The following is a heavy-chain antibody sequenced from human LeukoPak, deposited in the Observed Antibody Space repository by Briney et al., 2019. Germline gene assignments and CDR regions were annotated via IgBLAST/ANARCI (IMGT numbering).Heavy chain of an antibody. CDR3: ARRRDGYNYVGTDY. CDR2: IYPGDSDT. CDR1: GYNFTNYW. V-gene: IGHV5-51*01. Sequence: NRGESLKISCKGSGYNFTNYWIGWVRQMPGKGLEWMGIIYPGDSDTTCSPSFQGQVTISADKSISTAYLQWSSLKASDTAMYYCARRRDGYNYVGTDYWGQGTLVTVSS. J-gene: IGHJ4*02. D-gene: IGHD5-24*01.